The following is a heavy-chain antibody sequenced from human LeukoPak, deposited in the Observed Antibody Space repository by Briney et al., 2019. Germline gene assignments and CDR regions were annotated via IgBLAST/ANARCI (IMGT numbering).Heavy chain of an antibody. J-gene: IGHJ4*02. CDR2: ISSSSSYI. D-gene: IGHD5-18*01. CDR1: GFTFSSYS. CDR3: ARDYSLWSSLGYSYGYSFDY. V-gene: IGHV3-21*01. Sequence: GGSLRLSCAASGFTFSSYSMNWVRQAPGKGLEWVSSISSSSSYIYYADSVKGRFTISRDNAKNSLYLQMNSLRAEDTAVYYCARDYSLWSSLGYSYGYSFDYWGQGTLVTVSS.